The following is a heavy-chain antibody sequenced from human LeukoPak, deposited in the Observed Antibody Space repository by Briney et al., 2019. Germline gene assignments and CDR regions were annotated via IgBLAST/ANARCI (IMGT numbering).Heavy chain of an antibody. CDR2: IKQDGSEK. CDR3: ARDSRTPTYYDFWSGYWSHGMDV. J-gene: IGHJ6*02. D-gene: IGHD3-3*01. CDR1: GFTFSSYW. Sequence: GGSLRLSCAASGFTFSSYWMSWVRQAPGKGLEWVANIKQDGSEKYYVDSVKGRFTISRDNAKNSLYLQMNSLRAEDTAVYYCARDSRTPTYYDFWSGYWSHGMDVWGQGTTVTVSS. V-gene: IGHV3-7*01.